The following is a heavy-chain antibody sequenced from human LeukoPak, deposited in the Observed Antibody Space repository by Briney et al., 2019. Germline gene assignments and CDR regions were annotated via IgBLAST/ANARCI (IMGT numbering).Heavy chain of an antibody. V-gene: IGHV3-30*02. D-gene: IGHD5-18*01. CDR1: GFTFSSYG. CDR2: IRYDGSNK. Sequence: PGGSLRLSCAASGFTFSSYGMHWVRQAPGKGLEWVASIRYDGSNKYYADSVKGRFTISRDNSKNTLYLQMNSLRAEDTAVYYCAKDAPVDTAMLDAFDIWGQGTMVTVSS. J-gene: IGHJ3*02. CDR3: AKDAPVDTAMLDAFDI.